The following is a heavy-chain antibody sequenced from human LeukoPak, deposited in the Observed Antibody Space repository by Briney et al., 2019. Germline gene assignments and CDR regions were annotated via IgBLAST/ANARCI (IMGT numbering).Heavy chain of an antibody. J-gene: IGHJ5*02. CDR1: GFTFSSYA. Sequence: GGSLRLSCAASGFTFSSYAMHWVRQAPGKGLEWLAVISYDGSNKYYADSVKGRFTISRDNSKNTLYLQMNSLRAEDTAVYYCARGYGDYRNWFDPWGQGTLVTVSS. D-gene: IGHD4-17*01. CDR2: ISYDGSNK. CDR3: ARGYGDYRNWFDP. V-gene: IGHV3-30-3*01.